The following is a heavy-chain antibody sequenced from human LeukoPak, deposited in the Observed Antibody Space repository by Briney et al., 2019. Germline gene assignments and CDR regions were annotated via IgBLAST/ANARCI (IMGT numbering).Heavy chain of an antibody. CDR3: AREGGYDDCRVHYNYYYMDV. J-gene: IGHJ6*03. D-gene: IGHD5-12*01. CDR2: IYTSGST. CDR1: GGSISSYY. V-gene: IGHV4-4*07. Sequence: SETLSLTCTVSGGSISSYYWSWIRQPAGKGLEWIGRIYTSGSTNYNPSLRSRVTMSVDTSKNQFSLKMRSVTAADTAVYYCAREGGYDDCRVHYNYYYMDVWGKGTTVTISS.